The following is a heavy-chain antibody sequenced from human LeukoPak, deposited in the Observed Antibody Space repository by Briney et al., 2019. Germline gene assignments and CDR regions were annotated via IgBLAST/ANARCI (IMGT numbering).Heavy chain of an antibody. D-gene: IGHD2-15*01. CDR2: INTNTGNP. CDR1: GYTFTSYA. Sequence: ASVKVSCKASGYTFTSYAMNWVRQAPGQGLEWMGWINTNTGNPTYAQGFTGRFVFSLDTSVSTAYLQISSLKAEDTAVYYCARDLAAATSKTYYYYGMDVWGQGTTVTVSS. CDR3: ARDLAAATSKTYYYYGMDV. J-gene: IGHJ6*02. V-gene: IGHV7-4-1*02.